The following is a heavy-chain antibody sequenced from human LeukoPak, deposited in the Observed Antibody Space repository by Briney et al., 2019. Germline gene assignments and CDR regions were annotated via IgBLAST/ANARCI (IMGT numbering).Heavy chain of an antibody. V-gene: IGHV4-30-4*01. Sequence: SQTLSLTCTVSGGSISSGDYYWSWIRQPPGKGLEWIGYIYYSGSTYYNPSLKSRVTISVDTSKNQFSLKLSSVTAADTAVYYCARCGEVEVWFDPWGQGTLVTVSS. D-gene: IGHD3-10*01. CDR2: IYYSGST. J-gene: IGHJ5*02. CDR1: GGSISSGDYY. CDR3: ARCGEVEVWFDP.